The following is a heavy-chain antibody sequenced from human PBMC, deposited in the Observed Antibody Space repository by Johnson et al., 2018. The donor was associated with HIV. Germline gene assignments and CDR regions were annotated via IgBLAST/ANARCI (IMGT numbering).Heavy chain of an antibody. Sequence: VQLVESVGGLIQPGGSLRLSCEASGFNVSSNSLSWVRQALGKGLEWVSGFHSWGSAYYVDSVKGRCTISRDNAKNSLYLQMNSLRAEDTAVYYCAREGGQWLVLVDAFDSWGQGTMVTVSS. V-gene: IGHV3-66*03. CDR3: AREGGQWLVLVDAFDS. CDR1: GFNVSSNS. J-gene: IGHJ3*02. CDR2: FHSWGSA. D-gene: IGHD6-19*01.